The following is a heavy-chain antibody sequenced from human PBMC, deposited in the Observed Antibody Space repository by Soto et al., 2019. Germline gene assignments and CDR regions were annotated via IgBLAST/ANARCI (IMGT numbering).Heavy chain of an antibody. CDR1: GGSISSGGYY. CDR2: IYYSGST. D-gene: IGHD6-13*01. V-gene: IGHV4-31*03. Sequence: PSETLSLTCTVSGGSISSGGYYWSWIRQHPGKGLEWIGYIYYSGSTYYNPSLKSRVTISVDTSKNQFSLKLSSVTAADTAVYYCARDRYSSSWDTSSGGFSHSEYGMDVWGQGTTVTVSS. J-gene: IGHJ6*02. CDR3: ARDRYSSSWDTSSGGFSHSEYGMDV.